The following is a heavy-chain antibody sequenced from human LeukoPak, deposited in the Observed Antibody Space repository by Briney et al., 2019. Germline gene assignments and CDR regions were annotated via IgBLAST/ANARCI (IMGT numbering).Heavy chain of an antibody. J-gene: IGHJ6*02. CDR3: ARDGIEGLYYGMDV. CDR1: GGSVGSGSYY. V-gene: IGHV4-61*01. D-gene: IGHD1-26*01. Sequence: SSETLSLTCTVSGGSVGSGSYYWSWIRQPPGKGLEWIGYIYYSGSTNYNPSLKSRVTISVDTSKNQFSLKLSSVTAADTAVYYCARDGIEGLYYGMDVWGQGTTVTVSS. CDR2: IYYSGST.